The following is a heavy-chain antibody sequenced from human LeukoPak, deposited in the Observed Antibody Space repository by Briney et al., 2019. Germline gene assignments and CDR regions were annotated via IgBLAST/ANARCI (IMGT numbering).Heavy chain of an antibody. CDR3: AREDTSGSYSNLDY. CDR2: IGAYNGNT. CDR1: GYTFTSYG. J-gene: IGHJ4*02. V-gene: IGHV1-18*01. Sequence: GASVKVSCKSSGYTFTSYGVSWVRQAPGQGLEWMGWIGAYNGNTNYAQKFQGRVTMTTDTSTSTAYMELRSLRSDDTAIYYCAREDTSGSYSNLDYWGQGTLVTASS. D-gene: IGHD3-22*01.